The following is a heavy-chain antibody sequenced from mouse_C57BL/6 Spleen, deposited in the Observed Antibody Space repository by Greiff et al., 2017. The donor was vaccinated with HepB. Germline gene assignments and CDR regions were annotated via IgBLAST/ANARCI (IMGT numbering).Heavy chain of an antibody. CDR3: ARGLGTTVVADWYFDV. V-gene: IGHV1-82*01. J-gene: IGHJ1*03. CDR1: GYAFSSSW. D-gene: IGHD1-1*01. CDR2: IYPGDGDT. Sequence: VQLVESGPELVKPGASVKISCKASGYAFSSSWMNWVKQRPGKGLEWIGRIYPGDGDTNYNGKFKGKATLTADKSSSTAYMQLSSLTSEDSAVYFCARGLGTTVVADWYFDVWGTGTTVTVSS.